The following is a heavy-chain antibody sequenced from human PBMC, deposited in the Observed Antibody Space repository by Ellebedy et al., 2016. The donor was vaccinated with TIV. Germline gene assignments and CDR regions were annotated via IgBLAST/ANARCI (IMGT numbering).Heavy chain of an antibody. J-gene: IGHJ3*02. CDR2: ISSSGSVI. CDR3: ATARGNHGAFEI. CDR1: GFAFNQHI. V-gene: IGHV3-48*04. Sequence: GESLKIPCAASGFAFNQHIMHWVRQAPGKGLEWVSYISSSGSVIYYADSVKGRFTISRDNAKNSLYLQMNSLRAEDTAVYYCATARGNHGAFEIWGKGTMVTVSP. D-gene: IGHD1-14*01.